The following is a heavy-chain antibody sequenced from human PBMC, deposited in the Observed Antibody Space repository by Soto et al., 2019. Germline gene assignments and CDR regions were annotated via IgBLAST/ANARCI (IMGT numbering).Heavy chain of an antibody. D-gene: IGHD6-13*01. Sequence: PGGSLRLSCAASGFIFDDHAMHWVRQAQGKGLEWVSGISWSSGGIGYADSVKGRFTISRDNAKNSLYLQMSSLRPEDTALYYCARDIGSAAADTYYYYGLDVWGQGTTVTVSS. J-gene: IGHJ6*02. CDR3: ARDIGSAAADTYYYYGLDV. CDR1: GFIFDDHA. CDR2: ISWSSGGI. V-gene: IGHV3-9*01.